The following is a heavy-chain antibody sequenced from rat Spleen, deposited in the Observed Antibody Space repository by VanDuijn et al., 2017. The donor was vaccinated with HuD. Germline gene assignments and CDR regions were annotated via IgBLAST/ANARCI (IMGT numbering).Heavy chain of an antibody. Sequence: QVQLKESGPGLVQPSQTLSLTCNVSGFSLSSYHVSWVRQPPGKGLEWMGVIWTGGNTVYNTPLKSRLSISRDTSKSQVFLKMNSLQTEDSAIYYCTREGLRVYDWGQGVLVTVSS. J-gene: IGHJ2*01. V-gene: IGHV2-43*01. CDR1: GFSLSSYH. CDR3: TREGLRVYD. D-gene: IGHD1-9*01. CDR2: IWTGGNT.